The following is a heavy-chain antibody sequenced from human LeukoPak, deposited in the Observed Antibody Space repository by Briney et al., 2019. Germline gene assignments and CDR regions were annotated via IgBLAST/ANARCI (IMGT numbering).Heavy chain of an antibody. Sequence: GGSLRLSCAASGFTFSNYNMNWVRHAPGKGLEWVSYISTSGSTIYYADSVKGRFTISRDNAENSLYLQMNSLRDEDTAVYYCARDLITMVQGEADYWGQGTLVTVSS. D-gene: IGHD3-10*01. CDR3: ARDLITMVQGEADY. CDR2: ISTSGSTI. CDR1: GFTFSNYN. V-gene: IGHV3-48*02. J-gene: IGHJ4*02.